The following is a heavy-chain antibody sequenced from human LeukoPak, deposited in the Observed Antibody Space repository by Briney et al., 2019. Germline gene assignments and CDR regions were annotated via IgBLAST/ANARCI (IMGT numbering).Heavy chain of an antibody. CDR1: GASTSSNSYY. CDR3: ATNPLVVVPAAISRMQFDP. D-gene: IGHD2-2*01. Sequence: PSGTLSLTCTVSGASTSSNSYYWAWIRQPPGKGLEWIGGINHSGSTNYNPSLKSRVTISVDTSKNQFSLKLSSVTAADTAVYYCATNPLVVVPAAISRMQFDPWGQGTLVTVSS. CDR2: INHSGST. V-gene: IGHV4-39*07. J-gene: IGHJ5*02.